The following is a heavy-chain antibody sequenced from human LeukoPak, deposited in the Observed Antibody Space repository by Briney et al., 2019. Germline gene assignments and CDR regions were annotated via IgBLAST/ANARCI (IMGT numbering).Heavy chain of an antibody. Sequence: GGSLRLSCAASGFTFSSYAMNWVRQAPGKGLEWVSTISGSGDSTYYADSVKGRFTISRDNSKNTLSLQMNSLRAEDTAIYYCAKDRDGYNSLEDYWGQGTLSPSPQ. CDR3: AKDRDGYNSLEDY. V-gene: IGHV3-23*01. CDR1: GFTFSSYA. J-gene: IGHJ4*02. D-gene: IGHD5-24*01. CDR2: ISGSGDST.